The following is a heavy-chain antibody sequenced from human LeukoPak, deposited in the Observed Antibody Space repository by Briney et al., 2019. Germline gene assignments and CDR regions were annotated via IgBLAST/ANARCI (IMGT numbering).Heavy chain of an antibody. Sequence: GGSLRLSCAASGFTLSDYYMSWIRQAPGKGLEWVSYITTSGGTIYYADSVKGRFTISRDNAKNSLYVQMNSLRAEDTAVYYCARRVAAIQGLFDYWGQGTLVTVSS. D-gene: IGHD2-15*01. V-gene: IGHV3-11*04. CDR3: ARRVAAIQGLFDY. CDR1: GFTLSDYY. J-gene: IGHJ4*02. CDR2: ITTSGGTI.